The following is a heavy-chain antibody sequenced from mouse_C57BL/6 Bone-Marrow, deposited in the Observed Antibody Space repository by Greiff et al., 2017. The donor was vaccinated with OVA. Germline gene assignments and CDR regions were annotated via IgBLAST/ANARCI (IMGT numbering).Heavy chain of an antibody. J-gene: IGHJ2*01. CDR1: GFTIKDDY. CDR2: IDPENGDT. V-gene: IGHV14-4*01. D-gene: IGHD1-1*01. CDR3: TTTVVDGY. Sequence: EVQLQQSGAELVRPGASVKLSCTASGFTIKDDYMHWVNQRPEQGLEWIGWIDPENGDTAYASKFQGKAPITADTSSNPAYLQLSRLTSEDTAVYYCTTTVVDGYWGQGTTLTVSS.